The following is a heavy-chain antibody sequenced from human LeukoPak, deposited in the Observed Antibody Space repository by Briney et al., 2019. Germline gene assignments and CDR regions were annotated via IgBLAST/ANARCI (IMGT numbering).Heavy chain of an antibody. Sequence: ASVKVSCKASGGTFNSYAISWERQAPGQGLEWMGGIMPLFGTANYAQEFQGRVTFTTDESASTAYMEVSSLRSEDTAVYYCASGSLGDGYGVGDYYQYMDVWGKGTTVTVSS. CDR3: ASGSLGDGYGVGDYYQYMDV. CDR1: GGTFNSYA. D-gene: IGHD5-24*01. CDR2: IMPLFGTA. J-gene: IGHJ6*03. V-gene: IGHV1-69*05.